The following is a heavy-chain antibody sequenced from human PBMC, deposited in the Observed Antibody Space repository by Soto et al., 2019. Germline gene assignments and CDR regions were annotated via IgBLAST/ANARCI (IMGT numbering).Heavy chain of an antibody. CDR1: GYTFTSCG. D-gene: IGHD6-13*01. CDR2: INPYNGNT. Sequence: GASVKVSCKASGYTFTSCGISWVRQAPGQGLEWMAWINPYNGNTKYAEKFLGRVAVTTDTSTATAYMEVRSLTSDDTAVFYCARVGVGLAAPRVWPYWGQGTPVTVYS. CDR3: ARVGVGLAAPRVWPY. V-gene: IGHV1-18*01. J-gene: IGHJ4*02.